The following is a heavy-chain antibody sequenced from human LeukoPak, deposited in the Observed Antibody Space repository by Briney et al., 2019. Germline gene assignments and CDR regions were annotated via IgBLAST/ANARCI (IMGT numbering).Heavy chain of an antibody. CDR2: IKNDGAVK. CDR1: GFTFSYHW. Sequence: GGSLTLSCAASGFTFSYHWMTWVRQAPGKGLEWVANIKNDGAVKNYVDSVKGRFTISRDNAKNSLYLQMNSLRAEDTAVYYCARGSVAGVRAFDIWGQGTMVTVSS. V-gene: IGHV3-7*01. CDR3: ARGSVAGVRAFDI. D-gene: IGHD6-19*01. J-gene: IGHJ3*02.